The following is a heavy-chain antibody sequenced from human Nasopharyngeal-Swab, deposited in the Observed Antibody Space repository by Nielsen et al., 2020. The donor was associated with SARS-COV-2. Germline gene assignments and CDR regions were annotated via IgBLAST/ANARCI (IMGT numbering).Heavy chain of an antibody. Sequence: WIRQPPGKGLEWIGVINHSGSTNYKPSLKSRVTISVDTSKNQFSLKLSSVTAADTAVYYCARALGSIAARPRFDPWGQGTLVTVSS. CDR2: INHSGST. D-gene: IGHD6-6*01. V-gene: IGHV4-34*13. CDR3: ARALGSIAARPRFDP. J-gene: IGHJ5*02.